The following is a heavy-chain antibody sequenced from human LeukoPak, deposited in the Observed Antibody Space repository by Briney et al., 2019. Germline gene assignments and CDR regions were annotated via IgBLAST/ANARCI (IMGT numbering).Heavy chain of an antibody. J-gene: IGHJ4*02. Sequence: PGGTLRLSCAASGFTFSSYAMTWVRQAPGKGLEWVSPISGRGDSTYDADSVKGRVTISRYNSNNTRSLQMNILRPEHTAVYDCAKHSYGFLDFDYWGQGTLVTVSS. V-gene: IGHV3-23*01. CDR3: AKHSYGFLDFDY. CDR1: GFTFSSYA. CDR2: ISGRGDST. D-gene: IGHD5-18*01.